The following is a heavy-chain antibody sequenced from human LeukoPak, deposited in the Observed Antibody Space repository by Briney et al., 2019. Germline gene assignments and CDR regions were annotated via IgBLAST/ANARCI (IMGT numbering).Heavy chain of an antibody. CDR1: GYTLTELS. V-gene: IGHV1-24*01. CDR3: ATAPPDRWFGELVSDY. D-gene: IGHD3-10*01. CDR2: FDPEDGET. J-gene: IGHJ4*02. Sequence: ASVKVSCMAFGYTLTELSMHWVRQAPGKGLEWMGGFDPEDGETIYAQKFQGRVTMTEDTSTDTAYMELSSLRSEDTAVYYCATAPPDRWFGELVSDYWGQGTLVTVSS.